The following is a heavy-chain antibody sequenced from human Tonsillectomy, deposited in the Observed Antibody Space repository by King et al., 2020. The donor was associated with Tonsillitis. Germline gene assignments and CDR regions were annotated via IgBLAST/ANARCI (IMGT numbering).Heavy chain of an antibody. V-gene: IGHV4-39*07. CDR1: GGSISSSSYY. CDR3: ARLGNGGSSPRYFDY. D-gene: IGHD1-26*01. Sequence: QPQESGPGLVKPSETLSLTCTVSGGSISSSSYYWGWIRQPPGKGLEWIGSIYYSGSTYYNPSLKSRVTISVDTSKNQFSLKLSSVTAADTAVYYCARLGNGGSSPRYFDYWGQGTLVTVSS. CDR2: IYYSGST. J-gene: IGHJ4*02.